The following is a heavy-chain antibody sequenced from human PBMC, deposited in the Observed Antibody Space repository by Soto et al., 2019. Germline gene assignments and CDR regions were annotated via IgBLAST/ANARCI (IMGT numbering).Heavy chain of an antibody. CDR3: ARYCSGGSCLQGDYYYYGMDV. D-gene: IGHD2-15*01. Sequence: SVKVSCKASGGTFSSYAISWVRQAPGQGLEWMGGIIPIFGTANYAQKFQGRVTITADESTSTAYMELSSLRSEDTAVYYCARYCSGGSCLQGDYYYYGMDVWGQGTTVTVSS. CDR1: GGTFSSYA. V-gene: IGHV1-69*13. CDR2: IIPIFGTA. J-gene: IGHJ6*02.